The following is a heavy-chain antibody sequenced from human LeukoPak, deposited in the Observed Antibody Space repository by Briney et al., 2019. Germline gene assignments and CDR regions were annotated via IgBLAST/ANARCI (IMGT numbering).Heavy chain of an antibody. V-gene: IGHV3-21*01. J-gene: IGHJ4*02. CDR2: ITGTSTYI. Sequence: GGSLRLSCAASGFTFDDYGMSWVRQAPGKGLEWVSSITGTSTYIYYADSVKGRFTISRDNAKNSLYLQMNSLRAEDTAVYYCARVGIVGATTGFDYWGQGTLVTVSS. D-gene: IGHD1-26*01. CDR3: ARVGIVGATTGFDY. CDR1: GFTFDDYG.